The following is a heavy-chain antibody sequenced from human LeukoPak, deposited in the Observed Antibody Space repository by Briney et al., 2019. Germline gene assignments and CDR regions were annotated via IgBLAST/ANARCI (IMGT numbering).Heavy chain of an antibody. Sequence: ASVKVSCKASGYTFTGYYMHCVRQAPGQGLEWMGRINPNSGGTNYAQKFQGRVTMTRDTSISTAYMELSRLRSDDTAVYYCARGTYCSGGSCYSGWFDPWGQGTLVTVSS. CDR3: ARGTYCSGGSCYSGWFDP. CDR2: INPNSGGT. V-gene: IGHV1-2*06. D-gene: IGHD2-15*01. J-gene: IGHJ5*02. CDR1: GYTFTGYY.